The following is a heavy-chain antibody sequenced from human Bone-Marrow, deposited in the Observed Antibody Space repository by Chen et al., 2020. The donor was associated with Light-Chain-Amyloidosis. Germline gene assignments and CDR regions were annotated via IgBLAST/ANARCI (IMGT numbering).Heavy chain of an antibody. Sequence: EVQLVESGGGLVQPGRSLRLSCAASGFTFNDYAMYWVRQGPGKGLEWVSGINSNSGSIGYADSVKGRFSISRDNAKNYLHLQMNSLRPEDTALYYCVKSLIPSRYLYHYYMDVWGKGTTVIVSS. V-gene: IGHV3-9*01. CDR3: VKSLIPSRYLYHYYMDV. J-gene: IGHJ6*03. CDR2: INSNSGSI. D-gene: IGHD1-1*01. CDR1: GFTFNDYA.